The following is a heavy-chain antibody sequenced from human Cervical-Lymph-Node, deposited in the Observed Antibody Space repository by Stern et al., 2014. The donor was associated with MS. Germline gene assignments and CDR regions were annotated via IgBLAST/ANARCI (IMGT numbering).Heavy chain of an antibody. D-gene: IGHD4-23*01. V-gene: IGHV1-3*04. CDR2: INTGNGNR. CDR1: GYNFTDYG. J-gene: IGHJ6*02. Sequence: VQLLQSGAEVKKPGASVKVSCKTAGYNFTDYGIIWVRQAPGQRLEWMGWINTGNGNRRYSQKIQGRVTITRDTSASPAYMELSSLRSEDTAVYYCARTGTVVTSGYYYGMDVWGQGTTVTVSS. CDR3: ARTGTVVTSGYYYGMDV.